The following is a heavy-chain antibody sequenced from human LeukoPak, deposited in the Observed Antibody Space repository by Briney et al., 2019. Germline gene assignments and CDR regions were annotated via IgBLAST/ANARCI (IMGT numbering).Heavy chain of an antibody. CDR3: ARGFSGSFEY. D-gene: IGHD1-26*01. CDR1: GFTFSNYW. CDR2: IKQDGSET. V-gene: IGHV3-7*01. Sequence: PGGSLRLSCAASGFTFSNYWMNWVRQAPGKGLEWVANIKQDGSETRYVDSVKGRCTISRDNAKNSLFLEMNSLRADDTAVYFCARGFSGSFEYWGQGTLVTVSS. J-gene: IGHJ4*02.